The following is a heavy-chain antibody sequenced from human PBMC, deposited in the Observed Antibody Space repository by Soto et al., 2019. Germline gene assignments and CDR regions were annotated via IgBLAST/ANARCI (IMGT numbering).Heavy chain of an antibody. CDR1: GYTFNSYG. V-gene: IGHV1-8*02. Sequence: SVKVSCKASGYTFNSYGISWVRQAPGQGLEWMGWISAYSGNTGYAQKFQGRVTMTRNTPISTAYMELSSLRSEDTAVYYCARVSIVVVPAAIGLAAFDIWGQGTMVTVS. D-gene: IGHD2-2*02. CDR3: ARVSIVVVPAAIGLAAFDI. J-gene: IGHJ3*02. CDR2: ISAYSGNT.